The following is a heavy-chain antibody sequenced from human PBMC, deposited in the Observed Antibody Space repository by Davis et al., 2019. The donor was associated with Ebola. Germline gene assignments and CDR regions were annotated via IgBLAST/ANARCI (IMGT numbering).Heavy chain of an antibody. D-gene: IGHD3-16*01. V-gene: IGHV3-7*03. Sequence: PGGSLRLSCAASGFTFSSYWMSWVRQAPGKGLEWVANIKQDGSEKYYVDSVKGRFTISRDNAKNLLYLQMNSLRAEDTAVYYCARDQEIMITFGVLDYWGQGTLVTVSS. CDR1: GFTFSSYW. J-gene: IGHJ4*02. CDR2: IKQDGSEK. CDR3: ARDQEIMITFGVLDY.